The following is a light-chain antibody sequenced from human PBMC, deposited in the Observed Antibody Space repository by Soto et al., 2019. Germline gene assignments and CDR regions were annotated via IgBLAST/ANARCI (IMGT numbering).Light chain of an antibody. V-gene: IGKV3-15*01. J-gene: IGKJ2*01. CDR3: QQYHNWPPYT. Sequence: EIVMTQSPATLSVSPGERATLSCRASQSVSTNLAWYQQKPGQAPRLLMYGASTRATGIPARFSGSGSGTEFTLTISGLQSEDFAVYYFQQYHNWPPYTFGQGTKLEIK. CDR2: GAS. CDR1: QSVSTN.